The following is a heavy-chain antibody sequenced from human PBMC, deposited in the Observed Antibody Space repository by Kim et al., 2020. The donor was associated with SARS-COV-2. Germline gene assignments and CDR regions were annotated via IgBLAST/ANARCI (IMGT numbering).Heavy chain of an antibody. J-gene: IGHJ3*02. V-gene: IGHV1-46*01. CDR3: ARGISSSGIRGGAFDI. D-gene: IGHD6-13*01. Sequence: KVQGRVTMARDTSTSTVYMELSSLRSEDTAVYYCARGISSSGIRGGAFDIWGQGTMVTVSS.